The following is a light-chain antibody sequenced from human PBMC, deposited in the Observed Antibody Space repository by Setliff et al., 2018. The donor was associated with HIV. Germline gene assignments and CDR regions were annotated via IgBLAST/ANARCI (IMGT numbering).Light chain of an antibody. CDR1: NIGGKS. CDR2: DDN. V-gene: IGLV3-21*03. Sequence: ELAQPPSVSVAPGKTARITCGGNNIGGKSVHWYQQKPGQAPVLVVYDDNDRPSGIPERCSGSNSGNTATLTISRVEAGDEADYYCQVWDSSSDHHVFGTGTKVTVL. J-gene: IGLJ1*01. CDR3: QVWDSSSDHHV.